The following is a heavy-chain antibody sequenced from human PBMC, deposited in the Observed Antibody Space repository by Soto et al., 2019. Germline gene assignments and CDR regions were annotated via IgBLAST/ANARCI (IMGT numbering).Heavy chain of an antibody. J-gene: IGHJ4*02. CDR3: AKLAFGYSYGDWLDY. CDR1: GFTFSSYG. Sequence: QVQLVESGGGVVQPGRSLRLSCAASGFTFSSYGMHWVRQAPGKGLEWVAVISYDGSNKYYADSVKGRFTISRDNSKNPLYLQMNSLRAEDTAVYYCAKLAFGYSYGDWLDYWGQGTLVTVSS. CDR2: ISYDGSNK. D-gene: IGHD5-18*01. V-gene: IGHV3-30*18.